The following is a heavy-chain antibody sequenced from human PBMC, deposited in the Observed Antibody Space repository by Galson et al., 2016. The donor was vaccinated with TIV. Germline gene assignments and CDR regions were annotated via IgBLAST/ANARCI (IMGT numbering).Heavy chain of an antibody. Sequence: SVKVSCKVSGYTLNALSIHWVRQAPGKGLEWMGGLDPEEAETFYAHMFQGRVTMTEDTSTDTAYMELINLRSEDTAVYYCVTADTSKSFYYYYYGMDVWGQGTRSPSP. J-gene: IGHJ6*02. V-gene: IGHV1-24*01. D-gene: IGHD2-2*01. CDR3: VTADTSKSFYYYYYGMDV. CDR1: GYTLNALS. CDR2: LDPEEAET.